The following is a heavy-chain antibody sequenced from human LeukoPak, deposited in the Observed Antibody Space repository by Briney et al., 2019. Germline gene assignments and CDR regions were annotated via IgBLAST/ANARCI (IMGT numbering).Heavy chain of an antibody. D-gene: IGHD1-1*01. CDR2: IYYSGST. V-gene: IGHV4-39*01. CDR3: ATLDRTTDAFDI. CDR1: GGSISSSSYY. Sequence: SETLSLTCTVSGGSISSSSYYWGWICQPPGKGLEWIGSIYYSGSTYYNPSLKSRVTISVDTSKNQFSLKLSSVTAADTAVYYCATLDRTTDAFDIWGQGTMVTVSS. J-gene: IGHJ3*02.